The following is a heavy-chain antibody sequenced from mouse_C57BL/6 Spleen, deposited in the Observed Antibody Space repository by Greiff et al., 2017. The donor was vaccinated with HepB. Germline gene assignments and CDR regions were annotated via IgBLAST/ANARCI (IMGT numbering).Heavy chain of an antibody. Sequence: VQLQQSGPELVKPGASVKISCKASGYSFTGYYMNWVKQSPEKSLEWIGEINPSTGGTTYNQKFKANATLTVDKSSSTAYMQLKSLTSEDSAVYYCARSDSSGYVYAMDYWGQGTSVTVSS. D-gene: IGHD3-2*02. CDR1: GYSFTGYY. J-gene: IGHJ4*01. CDR3: ARSDSSGYVYAMDY. V-gene: IGHV1-42*01. CDR2: INPSTGGT.